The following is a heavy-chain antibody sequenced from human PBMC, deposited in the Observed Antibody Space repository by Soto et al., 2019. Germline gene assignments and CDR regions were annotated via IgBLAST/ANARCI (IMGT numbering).Heavy chain of an antibody. V-gene: IGHV4-59*01. Sequence: SETLSLTCTVSGGSISSYYWSWIRQPPGKGLEWIGYIYYSGSTNYNPSLKSRVTISVDTSKNQFSLKLSSVTAADTAVYYCARGGSSWTQNFDYWGQGTLVTVSS. J-gene: IGHJ4*02. CDR3: ARGGSSWTQNFDY. CDR2: IYYSGST. CDR1: GGSISSYY. D-gene: IGHD6-13*01.